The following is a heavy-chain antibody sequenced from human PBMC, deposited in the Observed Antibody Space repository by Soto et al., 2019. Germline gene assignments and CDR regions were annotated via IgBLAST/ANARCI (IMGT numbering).Heavy chain of an antibody. J-gene: IGHJ6*02. CDR1: GGTFSSYT. CDR2: IIPILGIA. V-gene: IGHV1-69*08. D-gene: IGHD3-9*01. Sequence: QVQLVQSGAEVKKPGSSVKVSCKASGGTFSSYTISWVRQAPGQGLEWMGRIIPILGIANYAQKFQGRVTITADKSTSTAYMELSSLRSEDTAVYYCARDGGYDILTGYPDYYGMDVWGQGTTVTVSS. CDR3: ARDGGYDILTGYPDYYGMDV.